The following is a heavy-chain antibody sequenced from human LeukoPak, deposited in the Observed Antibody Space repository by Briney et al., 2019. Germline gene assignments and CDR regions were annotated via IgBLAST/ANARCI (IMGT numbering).Heavy chain of an antibody. Sequence: GTSLRLACAASGFPFSSYGMHWVRQAPGKGLEWVARLVYDARSDYANSVKGRFSISRDDSKNTLFLDMSNLRVEDTALYYCARDLSAAFDFWGQGVLVTVSS. V-gene: IGHV3-33*01. CDR3: ARDLSAAFDF. D-gene: IGHD6-19*01. CDR2: LVYDARS. J-gene: IGHJ4*02. CDR1: GFPFSSYG.